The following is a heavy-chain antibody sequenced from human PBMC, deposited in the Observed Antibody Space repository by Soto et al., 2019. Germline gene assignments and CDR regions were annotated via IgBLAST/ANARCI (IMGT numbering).Heavy chain of an antibody. J-gene: IGHJ4*02. D-gene: IGHD3-16*02. CDR2: ISAYNGNT. Sequence: ASVKVSCKASGYTFTSYGISWVRQAPGQGLEWMGWISAYNGNTNYAQKLQGRVTMTTDTSTSTAYMELRSLRSDDTAVYYCARDSARMITFGGVIVLLYWGQGTLVTVSS. CDR1: GYTFTSYG. V-gene: IGHV1-18*04. CDR3: ARDSARMITFGGVIVLLY.